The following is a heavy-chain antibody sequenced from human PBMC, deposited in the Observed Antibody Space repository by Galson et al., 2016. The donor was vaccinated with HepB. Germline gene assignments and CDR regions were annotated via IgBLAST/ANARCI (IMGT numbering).Heavy chain of an antibody. CDR3: AKDGRIYCSSASAHGHFQY. Sequence: SLRLSCAASGFTFSSYGMHWVRQAPGKGLEWVAFISYDGRNKKYADSVKGRFTISRDNSKKTLYLQMNSLRAEDTAVYYCAKDGRIYCSSASAHGHFQYWGQGTLVSVSS. D-gene: IGHD2-2*01. J-gene: IGHJ4*02. V-gene: IGHV3-30*18. CDR1: GFTFSSYG. CDR2: ISYDGRNK.